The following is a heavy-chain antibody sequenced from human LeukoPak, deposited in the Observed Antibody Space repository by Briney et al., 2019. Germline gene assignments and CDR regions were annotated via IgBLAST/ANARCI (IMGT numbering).Heavy chain of an antibody. J-gene: IGHJ6*03. CDR1: GFTFSDYP. D-gene: IGHD1-14*01. Sequence: GGSLRPSCAASGFTFSDYPMYWVRQAPGKGLEWVAVISYDASNDFYRDSVRGRFTISRDNARNTVYLQMDTLKPEDTAVYYCARSPGFPFGYMDVWGKGTMVIVSS. CDR3: ARSPGFPFGYMDV. CDR2: ISYDASND. V-gene: IGHV3-30*04.